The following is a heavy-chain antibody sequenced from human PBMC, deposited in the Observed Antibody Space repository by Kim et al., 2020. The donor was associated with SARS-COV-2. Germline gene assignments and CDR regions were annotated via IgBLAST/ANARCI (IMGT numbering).Heavy chain of an antibody. V-gene: IGHV4-59*13. D-gene: IGHD3-22*01. CDR3: ARVGSYYYDSSGPYFDY. CDR1: GGSISSYY. Sequence: SETLSLTYTVSGGSISSYYWSWIRQPPGKGLEWIGYIYYSGSTNYNPSLKSRVTISVDTSKNQFSLKLSSVTAADTAVYYCARVGSYYYDSSGPYFDYWGQGTLVTVSS. J-gene: IGHJ4*02. CDR2: IYYSGST.